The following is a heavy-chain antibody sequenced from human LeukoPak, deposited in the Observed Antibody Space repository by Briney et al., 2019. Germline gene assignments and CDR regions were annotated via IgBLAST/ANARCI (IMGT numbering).Heavy chain of an antibody. CDR3: AAGSGWSSDY. CDR1: GFTSSTYW. J-gene: IGHJ4*02. CDR2: IQHDGSER. Sequence: GRSLRLSCAASGFTSSTYWMTWVRQAPGKGLEWVANIQHDGSERNYMESVKGRFTIARDNAKKSLYLQMNNLRAEDTAVYYCAAGSGWSSDYWGQGTLVTVSS. D-gene: IGHD6-19*01. V-gene: IGHV3-7*03.